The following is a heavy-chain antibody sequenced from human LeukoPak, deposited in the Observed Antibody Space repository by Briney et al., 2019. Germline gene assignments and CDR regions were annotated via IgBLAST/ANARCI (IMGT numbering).Heavy chain of an antibody. J-gene: IGHJ6*02. CDR2: ISSSSSSI. Sequence: PGGSLRLSCVASGFTFSSYSTNWVRQAPGKGLEWVSYISSSSSSINYADSVKGRFTISRDNAENSLYLQMSSLRAEDTAVYYCARVPTTYGMDVWGQGTTVTVSS. CDR3: ARVPTTYGMDV. V-gene: IGHV3-48*01. D-gene: IGHD4-11*01. CDR1: GFTFSSYS.